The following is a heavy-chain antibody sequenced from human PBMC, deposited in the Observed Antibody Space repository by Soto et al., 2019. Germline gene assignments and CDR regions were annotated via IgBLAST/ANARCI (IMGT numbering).Heavy chain of an antibody. Sequence: LRLSCAASGFTFSTYAMSWVRQAPGKGLEWVSTISGGGTSTYYADSVKGRFTISRDNYKKTLFLQMNSLRAEDTAEYYCAKGYCSSASCSSMDGMDVWGHGTTVTVSS. CDR2: ISGGGTST. D-gene: IGHD2-2*01. V-gene: IGHV3-23*01. J-gene: IGHJ6*02. CDR1: GFTFSTYA. CDR3: AKGYCSSASCSSMDGMDV.